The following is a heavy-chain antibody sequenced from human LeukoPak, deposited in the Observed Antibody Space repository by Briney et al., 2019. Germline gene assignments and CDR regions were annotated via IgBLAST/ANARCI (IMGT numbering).Heavy chain of an antibody. V-gene: IGHV4-31*03. CDR2: IYYSGST. Sequence: SETLSLTCTVSGGSISRGGYYWSWIRQHPGKGLEWIGYIYYSGSTYYNPSLKSRLTISVDTSKNHFPLKLSSVTAADTAVYYCARTSGYYYAAHDYWGQGTLVTVSS. CDR1: GGSISRGGYY. D-gene: IGHD3-22*01. J-gene: IGHJ4*02. CDR3: ARTSGYYYAAHDY.